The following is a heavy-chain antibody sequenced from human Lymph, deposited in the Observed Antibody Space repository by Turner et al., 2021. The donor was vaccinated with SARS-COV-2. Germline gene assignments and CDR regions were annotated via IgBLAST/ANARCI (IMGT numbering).Heavy chain of an antibody. D-gene: IGHD3-16*01. CDR2: ISGSGGST. Sequence: EVQLLESGGGMVQPGGSLRLSCAAYGLTFINYAMSWVRQAPGKGLEWVSTISGSGGSTYYADSVKGRFIISRDNSKNTLYLQMNSLRAEDTAVYYCANLYPTVSWEFPYGMDVWGQGTTVTVSS. J-gene: IGHJ6*02. CDR1: GLTFINYA. V-gene: IGHV3-23*01. CDR3: ANLYPTVSWEFPYGMDV.